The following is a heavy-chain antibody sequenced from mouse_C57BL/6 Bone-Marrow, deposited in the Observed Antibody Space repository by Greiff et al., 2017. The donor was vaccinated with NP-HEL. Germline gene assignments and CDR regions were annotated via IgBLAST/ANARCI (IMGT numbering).Heavy chain of an antibody. CDR3: ASEPDYYGSRSSFAY. Sequence: QVQLQQPGTELVKPGASVKLSCKASGYTFTSYWMHWVKQRPGQGLEWIGNINHSNGGTNYNEKVKSKATLTVDKSSSTAYMQLSSLISEDYAVYYCASEPDYYGSRSSFAYWGQGTLVTVSA. V-gene: IGHV1-53*01. CDR1: GYTFTSYW. CDR2: INHSNGGT. D-gene: IGHD1-1*01. J-gene: IGHJ3*01.